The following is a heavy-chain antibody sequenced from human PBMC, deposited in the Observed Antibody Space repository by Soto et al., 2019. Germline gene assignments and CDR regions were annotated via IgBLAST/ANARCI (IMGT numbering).Heavy chain of an antibody. CDR2: IYTSGST. D-gene: IGHD6-13*01. CDR1: GGSISSYY. V-gene: IGHV4-4*07. J-gene: IGHJ6*02. Sequence: SETLSLTCTASGGSISSYYWSRIRQPARKGLEWIGRIYTSGSTNYNPSLKSRVTMSVDTSKNQFSLKLSSVTAADTAVYYCARDLPYSSSWYDYYYYGMDVWGQGTAVTVS. CDR3: ARDLPYSSSWYDYYYYGMDV.